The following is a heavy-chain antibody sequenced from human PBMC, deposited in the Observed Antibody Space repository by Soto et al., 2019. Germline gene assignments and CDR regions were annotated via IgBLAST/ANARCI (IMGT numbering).Heavy chain of an antibody. J-gene: IGHJ4*02. D-gene: IGHD2-2*01. CDR1: GDSISSGDYY. V-gene: IGHV4-30-4*01. Sequence: QVQLQESGPRLVKPSQTLSLTCTVSGDSISSGDYYWSWIRQPPGKGLEWIGHIYYSGTTYYNPALKSRVTISVDTSKNQFSLKLSSVTDADTAVYHCARSRYCSSTSCFTLGDYFDSWGQGTLVTVSS. CDR2: IYYSGTT. CDR3: ARSRYCSSTSCFTLGDYFDS.